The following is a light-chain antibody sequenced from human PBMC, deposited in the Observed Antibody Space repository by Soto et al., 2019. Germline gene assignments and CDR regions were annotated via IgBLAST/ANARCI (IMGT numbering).Light chain of an antibody. V-gene: IGLV1-51*01. CDR2: DNN. Sequence: HSALTQPPSVSAAPGQKVTISCSGSSSNIGDNYVSWYQQLPGTAPKLLIYDNNERPSGVPDRFSGSKFGTSATLGITGLQTGDEADYCCGTWDSSLSAVVFGGGTKLTVL. CDR1: SSNIGDNY. CDR3: GTWDSSLSAVV. J-gene: IGLJ2*01.